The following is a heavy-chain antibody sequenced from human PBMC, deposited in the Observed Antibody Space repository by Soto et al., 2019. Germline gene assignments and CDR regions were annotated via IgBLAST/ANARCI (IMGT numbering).Heavy chain of an antibody. CDR2: IKSKTDGGTT. CDR1: GFNFSNAW. D-gene: IGHD4-17*01. CDR3: TTDAYYGGKSVLDY. V-gene: IGHV3-15*07. J-gene: IGHJ4*02. Sequence: GGSLRLSCAASGFNFSNAWMNWVRQAQGKGLEWVGRIKSKTDGGTTDYAAPVKGRFTISRDDSKNTLYLQMNSLKTEDTAVYYCTTDAYYGGKSVLDYWGQGTLVTVSS.